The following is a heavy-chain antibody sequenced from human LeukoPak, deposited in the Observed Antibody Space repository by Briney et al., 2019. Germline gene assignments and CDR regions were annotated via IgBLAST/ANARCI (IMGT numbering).Heavy chain of an antibody. J-gene: IGHJ4*02. CDR2: IIPIFGTA. D-gene: IGHD3-16*01. CDR3: ARGLGPGEYYFDY. CDR1: GGTFSSYA. Sequence: ASVKVSCKASGGTFSSYAISWVRQAPRQGLEWMGGIIPIFGTANYAQKFQGRVTITTHESTSTAYMELSSLRSEDTAVYDCARGLGPGEYYFDYWGQGTLVTVSS. V-gene: IGHV1-69*05.